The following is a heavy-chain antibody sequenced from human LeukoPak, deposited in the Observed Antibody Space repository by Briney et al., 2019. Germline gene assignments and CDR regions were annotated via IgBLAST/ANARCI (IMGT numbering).Heavy chain of an antibody. CDR2: TFYNGRT. CDR1: GRSIDNYY. V-gene: IGHV4-59*08. J-gene: IGHJ4*02. Sequence: SETLSLTCTVPGRSIDNYYWGWIRQSPGKGLEYIAYTFYNGRTNYNLSLKSRVTISVDTSKNQFSLKLNYVTAADTAVYYCARHDFWSGFDYWGQGALVTVSS. CDR3: ARHDFWSGFDY. D-gene: IGHD3-3*01.